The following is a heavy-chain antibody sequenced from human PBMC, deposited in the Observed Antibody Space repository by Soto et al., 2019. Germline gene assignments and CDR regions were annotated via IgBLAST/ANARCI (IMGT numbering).Heavy chain of an antibody. J-gene: IGHJ4*02. V-gene: IGHV1-3*01. CDR2: INAGNGNT. Sequence: QVQLVQSGAEVKKPGASVKVSCKASGYTFTSYAMHWVRQAPGQSLEWMGWINAGNGNTKYSQKFQGRVTITRDTSSSTAYMELSSLRSEDTAVYYCARGDYYDIHDYWGQGTLVTVSS. CDR3: ARGDYYDIHDY. CDR1: GYTFTSYA. D-gene: IGHD3-22*01.